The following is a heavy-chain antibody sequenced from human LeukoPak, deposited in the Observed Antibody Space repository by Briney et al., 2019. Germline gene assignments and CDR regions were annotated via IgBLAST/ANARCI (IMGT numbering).Heavy chain of an antibody. J-gene: IGHJ4*02. CDR2: ISSSSSTI. Sequence: GGSLRLSCAASGFTFSSYIMNWVRQAPGKGLEWVPYISSSSSTIYYADSVKGRFTISRDNAKNSLYLQMNSLRAEDTAVYYCAKDAEAVAVPFDYWGQGTLVTVSS. CDR3: AKDAEAVAVPFDY. D-gene: IGHD6-19*01. CDR1: GFTFSSYI. V-gene: IGHV3-48*01.